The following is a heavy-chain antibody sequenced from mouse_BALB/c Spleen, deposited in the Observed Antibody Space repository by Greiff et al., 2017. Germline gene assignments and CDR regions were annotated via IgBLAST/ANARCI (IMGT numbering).Heavy chain of an antibody. J-gene: IGHJ4*01. CDR1: GISITTGNYR. CDR3: ARDRTLYAMDY. CDR2: IYYSGTI. V-gene: IGHV3-5*02. Sequence: DVQLQESGPGLVKPSQTVSLTCTVTGISITTGNYRWSWIRQFPGNKLEWIGYIYYSGTITYNPSLTSRTTITRDTSKNQFFLEMNSLTAEDTATYYCARDRTLYAMDYWGQGTSVTVSS.